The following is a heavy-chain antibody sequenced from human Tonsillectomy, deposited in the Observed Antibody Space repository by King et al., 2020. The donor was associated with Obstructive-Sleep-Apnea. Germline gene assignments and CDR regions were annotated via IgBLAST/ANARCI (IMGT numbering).Heavy chain of an antibody. CDR1: GFTFSSYG. V-gene: IGHV3-30*18. Sequence: VQLVESGGGVVQPGRSLRLSCAASGFTFSSYGMHWVRQAPGKGLEWVAVISYDGSNQYYADSVKGRFTISRDNSKKTLYLQMNSLGAEDTAVYYCANDLRGVQLWWIYYYGMDVWGQGTTVTVSS. D-gene: IGHD5-18*01. J-gene: IGHJ6*02. CDR3: ANDLRGVQLWWIYYYGMDV. CDR2: ISYDGSNQ.